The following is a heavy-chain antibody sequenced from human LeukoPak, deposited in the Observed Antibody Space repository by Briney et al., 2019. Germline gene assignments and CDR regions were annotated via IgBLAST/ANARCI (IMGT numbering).Heavy chain of an antibody. V-gene: IGHV4-59*01. CDR2: IYYGGTT. J-gene: IGHJ4*02. D-gene: IGHD6-13*01. CDR3: ARGVYIAAAQYAY. Sequence: SETLSLTCTVSGGSISSYYWSWIRQPPGKGLEWIGYIYYGGTTNHNPSLKSRVTISVDTSKNQFSLKLSSVTAADTAVYYCARGVYIAAAQYAYWGQGTLVTVSS. CDR1: GGSISSYY.